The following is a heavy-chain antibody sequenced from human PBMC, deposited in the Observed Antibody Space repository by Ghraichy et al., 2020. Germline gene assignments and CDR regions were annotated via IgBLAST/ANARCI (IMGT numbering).Heavy chain of an antibody. J-gene: IGHJ3*02. CDR1: GGTFSSRA. Sequence: SVKVSCKASGGTFSSRAINWVRQAPGQGLEWMGGSIPIFGSTTYAQKSQGRVTITADTSTSTVYMELSSLRSEDTAVYYCARAWREYFDSTGYYRGGVDAFDIWCQGTMVTVAS. V-gene: IGHV1-69*06. CDR2: SIPIFGST. CDR3: ARAWREYFDSTGYYRGGVDAFDI. D-gene: IGHD3-22*01.